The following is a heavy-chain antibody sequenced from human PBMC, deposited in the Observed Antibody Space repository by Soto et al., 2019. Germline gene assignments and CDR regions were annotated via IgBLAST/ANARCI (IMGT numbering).Heavy chain of an antibody. CDR2: INSRSSTI. Sequence: EVRLVESGGGLVQPGGSLRLSCAAAGFTCSSYSINWVRQAPGKGLEWVSYINSRSSTIYYADSVKGRFTVSRDNAKNSLYLQMNSLRAEDTAVYYCARDGGWFGDHRYYVDYWGQGTLVTVSS. J-gene: IGHJ4*02. D-gene: IGHD3-10*01. V-gene: IGHV3-48*01. CDR3: ARDGGWFGDHRYYVDY. CDR1: GFTCSSYS.